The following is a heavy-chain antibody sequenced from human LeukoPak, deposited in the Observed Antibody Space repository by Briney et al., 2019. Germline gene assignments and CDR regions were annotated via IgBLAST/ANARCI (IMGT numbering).Heavy chain of an antibody. J-gene: IGHJ4*02. CDR3: VQDYGGYDLSPGY. Sequence: QAGGSLRLSCAASGFTFSSHAMSWVRQAPGKGLEWVSVISGSGRSAYYADSVKGRFTISRDNSKNTLYLQMTSLRAEDTAVYYCVQDYGGYDLSPGYWGQGTLLTVSS. V-gene: IGHV3-23*01. D-gene: IGHD5-12*01. CDR1: GFTFSSHA. CDR2: ISGSGRSA.